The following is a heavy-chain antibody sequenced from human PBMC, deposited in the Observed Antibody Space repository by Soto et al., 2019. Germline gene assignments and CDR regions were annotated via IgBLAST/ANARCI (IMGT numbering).Heavy chain of an antibody. D-gene: IGHD2-2*01. J-gene: IGHJ6*02. CDR2: IIPIFGTA. CDR1: GGTFSSYA. Sequence: ASVKVSCKASGGTFSSYAISWVRQAPGQGLEWMGGIIPIFGTANYAQKFQGRVTITADESTSTAYMELSSLRSEDTAVYYCARVGYQLLPYYYGMDVWGQGTTVTVSS. V-gene: IGHV1-69*13. CDR3: ARVGYQLLPYYYGMDV.